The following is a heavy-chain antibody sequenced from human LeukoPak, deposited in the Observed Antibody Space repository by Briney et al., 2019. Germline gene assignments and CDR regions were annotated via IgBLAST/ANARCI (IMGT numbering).Heavy chain of an antibody. V-gene: IGHV4-59*10. Sequence: SETLTLTCAVYGGSFSGYYWSWIRQPAGKGLEWIGRFYDSGSGSINYNPSLKSRVTLSIDASKNQFYLKLTSVTAADTAVYYCARSFLQFADYGPGFWGQRTLVIVSS. CDR3: ARSFLQFADYGPGF. CDR2: FYDSGSGSI. J-gene: IGHJ1*01. D-gene: IGHD4-17*01. CDR1: GGSFSGYY.